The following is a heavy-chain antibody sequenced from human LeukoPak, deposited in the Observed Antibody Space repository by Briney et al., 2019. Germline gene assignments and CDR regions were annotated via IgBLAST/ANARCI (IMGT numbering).Heavy chain of an antibody. CDR2: IYYSGST. CDR3: VSPNAYGGVDY. J-gene: IGHJ4*02. D-gene: IGHD4/OR15-4a*01. CDR1: GGSISSGGYY. V-gene: IGHV4-31*03. Sequence: SQTLSLTCTVSGGSISSGGYYWSWIRQHPGKGLEWIGYIYYSGSTYYNPSLKSRVTISVDTSKNQFSLKLSSVTAADTAVYYCVSPNAYGGVDYWGQGTLVTVSS.